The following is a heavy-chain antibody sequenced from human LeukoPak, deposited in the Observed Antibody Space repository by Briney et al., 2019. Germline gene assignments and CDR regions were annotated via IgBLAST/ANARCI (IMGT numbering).Heavy chain of an antibody. CDR2: IYHSGST. V-gene: IGHV4-30-2*01. D-gene: IGHD6-6*01. Sequence: SETLSLTCTVSGGSISSGGYYWSWIRQPPGKGLEWIGYIYHSGSTYYNPSLKSRVTISVDRSKNQFSLKLSSVTAADTAVYYCARGDSSSPGPVDYWGQGTLVTVSS. J-gene: IGHJ4*02. CDR3: ARGDSSSPGPVDY. CDR1: GGSISSGGYY.